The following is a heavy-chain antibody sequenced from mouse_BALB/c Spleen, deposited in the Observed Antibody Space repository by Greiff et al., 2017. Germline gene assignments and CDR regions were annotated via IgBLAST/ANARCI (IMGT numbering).Heavy chain of an antibody. Sequence: EVKVEESGGGLVKPGGSLKLSCAASGFTFSDYYMYWVRQTPEKRLEWVATISDGGSYTYYPDSVKGRFTISRDNAKNNLYLQMSSLKSEDTAMYYCARVDDPNWAWFAYWGQGTLVTVSA. CDR1: GFTFSDYY. V-gene: IGHV5-4*02. CDR2: ISDGGSYT. CDR3: ARVDDPNWAWFAY. D-gene: IGHD4-1*01. J-gene: IGHJ3*01.